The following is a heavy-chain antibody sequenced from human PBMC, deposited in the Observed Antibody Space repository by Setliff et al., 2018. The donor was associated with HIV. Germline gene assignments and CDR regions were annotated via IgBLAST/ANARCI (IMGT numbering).Heavy chain of an antibody. V-gene: IGHV3-7*01. Sequence: GGSLRLSCAASGFTFSSYWMSWVRQAPGKGLEWVANIKQDGSEKYYVDSVKGRFTISRDNAKNSVYLQMNSLRAEDTAVYYCARSIQYYYYYMDVWGEGTTVTVSS. CDR3: ARSIQYYYYYMDV. D-gene: IGHD6-6*01. CDR1: GFTFSSYW. CDR2: IKQDGSEK. J-gene: IGHJ6*03.